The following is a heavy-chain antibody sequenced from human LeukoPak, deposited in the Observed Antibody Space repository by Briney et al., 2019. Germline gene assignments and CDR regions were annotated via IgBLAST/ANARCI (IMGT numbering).Heavy chain of an antibody. D-gene: IGHD2-2*01. CDR2: IIPIFGTA. Sequence: SVNVSCKASGGTFSSYAISWVRQAPGQGLERMGGIIPIFGTANYAQKFQGRVTITADESKSTAYMELSSLRSEDTAVYYCARVGDCSSTSCYYGMDVWGKGTTVTVSS. CDR3: ARVGDCSSTSCYYGMDV. V-gene: IGHV1-69*01. J-gene: IGHJ6*04. CDR1: GGTFSSYA.